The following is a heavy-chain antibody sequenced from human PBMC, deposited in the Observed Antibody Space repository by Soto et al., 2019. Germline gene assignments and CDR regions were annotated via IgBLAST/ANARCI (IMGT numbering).Heavy chain of an antibody. CDR2: IWYDGSNK. Sequence: GGSLRLSCAASGLTFSTYGMHWVRQAPGKGLEWVAVIWYDGSNKYYADSVKVRFTISRDNSKNTLYLQMNSLRAEDTAVYYCARWTGYSYYYLDYWGQGTLVTVYS. CDR1: GLTFSTYG. D-gene: IGHD5-18*01. J-gene: IGHJ4*02. CDR3: ARWTGYSYYYLDY. V-gene: IGHV3-33*01.